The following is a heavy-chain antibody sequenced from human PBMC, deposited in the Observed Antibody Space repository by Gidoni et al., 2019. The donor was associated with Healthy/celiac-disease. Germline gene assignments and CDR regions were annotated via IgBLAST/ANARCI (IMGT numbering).Heavy chain of an antibody. CDR3: AHRLYDFWSGYQRGYFDY. CDR1: GFSLSTSGVG. J-gene: IGHJ4*02. CDR2: IYWDDDT. V-gene: IGHV2-5*02. D-gene: IGHD3-3*01. Sequence: QITLKESGPTLVKPTKTLTLTCTFSGFSLSTSGVGVGWIRQPPGKALEWLALIYWDDDTRYSPSLNSRLTITKDTSKNQVVLTMTNMDPVDTATYYCAHRLYDFWSGYQRGYFDYWGQGTLVTVSS.